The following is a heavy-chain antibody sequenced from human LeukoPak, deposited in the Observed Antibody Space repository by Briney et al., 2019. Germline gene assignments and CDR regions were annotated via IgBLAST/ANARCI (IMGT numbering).Heavy chain of an antibody. D-gene: IGHD6-6*01. CDR1: GFTFSSYG. V-gene: IGHV3-30*02. Sequence: GGSLRLSCAASGFTFSSYGMHWVRQAPGKGLEWVVFIRYDGNNEYYGDSVKGRFTISRDNSKNTLYLQMNSLRVEDTAVYYCAKVQTLSSSALDYWGQGTLVTVSS. CDR3: AKVQTLSSSALDY. J-gene: IGHJ4*02. CDR2: IRYDGNNE.